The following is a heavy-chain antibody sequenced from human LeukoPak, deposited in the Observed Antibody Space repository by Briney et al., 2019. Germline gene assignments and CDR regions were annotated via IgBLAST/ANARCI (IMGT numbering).Heavy chain of an antibody. J-gene: IGHJ4*02. D-gene: IGHD5-18*01. Sequence: SETLSLTCTVSGGSISSSSYYWGWIRQPPGKGLEWVRSINFSGSSYYNPSLKSRVTISVDTSKNHFSLKLSSVTAADTAVYYCARQAPGYSYGYVYWGQGTLVTVSS. CDR1: GGSISSSSYY. CDR2: INFSGSS. CDR3: ARQAPGYSYGYVY. V-gene: IGHV4-39*01.